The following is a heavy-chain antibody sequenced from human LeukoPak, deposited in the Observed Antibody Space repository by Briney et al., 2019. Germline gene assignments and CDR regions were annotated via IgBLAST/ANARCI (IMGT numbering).Heavy chain of an antibody. J-gene: IGHJ3*02. Sequence: PGGSLRLSCAASGFTLSSYWMSWVRQAPGKGLEWVANIKQDGSEKYYVDSVKGRFTISRDNAKNSLYLQMNSLRAEDTAVYYCAREGRELLRDAFDIWGQGTMVTVS. V-gene: IGHV3-7*01. CDR2: IKQDGSEK. D-gene: IGHD1-26*01. CDR3: AREGRELLRDAFDI. CDR1: GFTLSSYW.